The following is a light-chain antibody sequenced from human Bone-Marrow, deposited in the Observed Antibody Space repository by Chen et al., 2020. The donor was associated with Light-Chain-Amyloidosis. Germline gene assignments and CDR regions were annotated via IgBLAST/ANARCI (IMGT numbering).Light chain of an antibody. CDR3: SSYTSSSTRV. J-gene: IGLJ3*02. CDR1: SSDIGDYNY. V-gene: IGLV2-14*01. Sequence: QSALTQPASVSGSPGQSLTIPCPGTSSDIGDYNYVSWYQQHPGKAPKLMIYDVSNRPSGVSARFSGSKSGVTASLTISGLQAEDEADYFCSSYTSSSTRVFGGGTKLTVL. CDR2: DVS.